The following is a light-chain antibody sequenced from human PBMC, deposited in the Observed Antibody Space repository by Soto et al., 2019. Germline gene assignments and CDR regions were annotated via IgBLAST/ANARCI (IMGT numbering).Light chain of an antibody. CDR2: TAS. Sequence: DIQMTQSPSTLSGSVGDRVTINCRASQTISSWLAWYQQKRGKAPKLXIYTASTLKSGVQSRFSGSGAGTEFTLPISSLQPDDFATYYCQHYNSCSEAFGQGTKVDIK. V-gene: IGKV1-5*03. CDR3: QHYNSCSEA. CDR1: QTISSW. J-gene: IGKJ1*01.